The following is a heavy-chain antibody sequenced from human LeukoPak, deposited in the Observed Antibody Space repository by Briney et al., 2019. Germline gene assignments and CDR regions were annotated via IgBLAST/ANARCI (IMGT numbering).Heavy chain of an antibody. J-gene: IGHJ4*02. D-gene: IGHD5-12*01. CDR3: ASTDIVATGAWDY. CDR1: RFTFSSFS. Sequence: GGSLRLSCAASRFTFSSFSMNWVRQAPGKGLEWVSSISSSSSYIYYADSVKGRFTISRDNAKNSLYLQMNSLRAEDTAVYYCASTDIVATGAWDYWGQGTLVTVSS. V-gene: IGHV3-21*01. CDR2: ISSSSSYI.